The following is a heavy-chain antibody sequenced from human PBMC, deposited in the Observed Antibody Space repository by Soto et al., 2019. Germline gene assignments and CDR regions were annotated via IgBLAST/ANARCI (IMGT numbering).Heavy chain of an antibody. J-gene: IGHJ5*02. Sequence: SETLSLTCAVSGGSISSGGYSWSWIRQPPGKGLEWIGYIYHSGSTYYNPSLKSRVTISVDRSKNQSSLKLSSVTAADTAVYYCARALVVVPAAIPAGWFDPWGQGTLVTVSS. V-gene: IGHV4-30-2*01. D-gene: IGHD2-2*02. CDR3: ARALVVVPAAIPAGWFDP. CDR1: GGSISSGGYS. CDR2: IYHSGST.